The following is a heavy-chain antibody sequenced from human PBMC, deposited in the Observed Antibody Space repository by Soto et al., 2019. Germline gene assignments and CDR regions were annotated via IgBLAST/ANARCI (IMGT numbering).Heavy chain of an antibody. CDR2: ISGSGGST. Sequence: GGSLRLSCAASGFTFSSYAMSWVRQAPGKGLEWVSAISGSGGSTYYADSVKGRFTISRDNSKNTLYLQMNSLRAEDTAVYYCAKVYREGIAVAGRYVYWGQGTLVTVSS. CDR1: GFTFSSYA. D-gene: IGHD6-19*01. V-gene: IGHV3-23*01. J-gene: IGHJ4*02. CDR3: AKVYREGIAVAGRYVY.